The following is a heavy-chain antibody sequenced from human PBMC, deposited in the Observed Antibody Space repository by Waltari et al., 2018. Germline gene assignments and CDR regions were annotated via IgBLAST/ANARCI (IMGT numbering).Heavy chain of an antibody. CDR2: IIPIFGTE. J-gene: IGHJ3*02. V-gene: IGHV1-69*01. CDR1: GGTVSSYA. CDR3: ARELADRRGNAFDI. Sequence: QVQLVQSGAVVKKPGSSVKVYCKASGGTVSSYAISWVRQAPGQGLGWRGGIIPIFGTENNAQKFQGRVTITADESTSTAYMELSSLRSEDTAVYYCARELADRRGNAFDIWGQGTMVTVSS.